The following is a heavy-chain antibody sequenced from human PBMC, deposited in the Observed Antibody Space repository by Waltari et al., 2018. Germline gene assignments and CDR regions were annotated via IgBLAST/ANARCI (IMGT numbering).Heavy chain of an antibody. Sequence: QVQLVQSGAEVKKPGSSVKVSCKASGGTFSSYAISWVRQAPGQGLEWMGGIIPIFGVASYAQKFQGRVTITADESTSTAYMELSSLRSEDTAVYYCARDPSIAVAGTSNSYGMDVWGQGTTVTVSS. CDR3: ARDPSIAVAGTSNSYGMDV. V-gene: IGHV1-69*01. CDR2: IIPIFGVA. J-gene: IGHJ6*02. CDR1: GGTFSSYA. D-gene: IGHD6-19*01.